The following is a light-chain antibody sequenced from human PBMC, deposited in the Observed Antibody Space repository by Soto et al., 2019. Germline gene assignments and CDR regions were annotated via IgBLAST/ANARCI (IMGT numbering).Light chain of an antibody. CDR3: QQNGSLPIT. V-gene: IGKV3-20*01. CDR2: SAS. J-gene: IGKJ5*01. CDR1: QSLTGGY. Sequence: PGERATLSCTASQSLTGGYLAWFQQKPGQTPRLLIYSASNRATGIPDRFSGSGSGTDFTLTISRLVPEDFVVYYCQQNGSLPITFGQGTRLEIK.